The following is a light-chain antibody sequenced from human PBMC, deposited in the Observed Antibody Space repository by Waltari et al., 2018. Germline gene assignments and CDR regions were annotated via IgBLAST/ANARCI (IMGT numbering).Light chain of an antibody. J-gene: IGLJ3*02. CDR2: RNN. CDR1: SPNIGSNF. V-gene: IGLV1-47*01. CDR3: AAWDDSLTVR. Sequence: SVLTQPPSASGTPGQRVTISRSGSSPNIGSNFVCWYQHLPGTAPKRLIYRNNQRPSGVPDRFSGSKSGTSASLAISGLRSEDEADYYCAAWDDSLTVRFGGGTKLTVL.